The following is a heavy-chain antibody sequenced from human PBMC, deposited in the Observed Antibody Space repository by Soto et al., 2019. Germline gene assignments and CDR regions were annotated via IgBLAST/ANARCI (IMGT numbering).Heavy chain of an antibody. J-gene: IGHJ4*02. CDR2: IKSNTDDGTT. CDR1: GVTLTNDW. V-gene: IGHV3-15*07. D-gene: IGHD5-18*01. Sequence: PEESLKLSCAVSGVTLTNDWMNWVRQAPGKGPEWVARIKSNTDDGTTDYAAPWKGRFTVPRDDSENTLYLQMDNLKTEDKAVYYWSHGYYQYSNSWGAGPLLT. CDR3: SHGYYQYSNS.